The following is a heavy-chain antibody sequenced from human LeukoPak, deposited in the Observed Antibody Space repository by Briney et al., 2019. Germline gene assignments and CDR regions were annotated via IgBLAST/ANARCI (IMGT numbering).Heavy chain of an antibody. D-gene: IGHD3-3*02. J-gene: IGHJ4*02. V-gene: IGHV3-33*06. CDR3: AKVPEGQIS. CDR2: IWYDGSYK. Sequence: GVSLRLSCAASRFTFSYYDMHWLRQAPGKGLKWVAVIWYDGSYKYYVDSVKGRFTISRDNSKNALYLQMNRLRAEDTAVYYCAKVPEGQISWGQGTLVTVSS. CDR1: RFTFSYYD.